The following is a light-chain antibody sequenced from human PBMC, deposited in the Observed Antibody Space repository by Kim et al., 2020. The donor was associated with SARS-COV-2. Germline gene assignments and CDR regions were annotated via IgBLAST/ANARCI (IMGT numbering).Light chain of an antibody. V-gene: IGKV3-20*01. CDR1: QSISDIY. J-gene: IGKJ1*01. CDR3: QQYGSSPRT. CDR2: GVS. Sequence: SPGDRATPTCRASQSISDIYFAWYQQKPGQAPRPLIYGVSRRATGIPDRFSGSGSGTDFTLTISRLEPEDFAVYYCQQYGSSPRTFGQGTKVDIK.